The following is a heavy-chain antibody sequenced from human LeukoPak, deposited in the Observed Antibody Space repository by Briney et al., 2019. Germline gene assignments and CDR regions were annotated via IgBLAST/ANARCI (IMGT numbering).Heavy chain of an antibody. CDR2: INPNSGGT. D-gene: IGHD2-15*01. Sequence: GASVKASCKASGYTFTGYYMHWVRQAPGQGLEWMGWINPNSGGTNYAQKFQGRVTMTRDTSISTAYMELSRLRSDDTAVYYCAREPDCSGGSCYLQGPYFDYWGQGTLVTVSS. V-gene: IGHV1-2*02. J-gene: IGHJ4*02. CDR3: AREPDCSGGSCYLQGPYFDY. CDR1: GYTFTGYY.